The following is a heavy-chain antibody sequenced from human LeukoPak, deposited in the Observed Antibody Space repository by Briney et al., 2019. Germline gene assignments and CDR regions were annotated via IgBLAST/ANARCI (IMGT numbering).Heavy chain of an antibody. CDR1: GFTFDDYG. D-gene: IGHD3-10*01. CDR2: INWNGGST. Sequence: GGSLRLSCAASGFTFDDYGMSWVRQAPGKGLEWVSGINWNGGSTGYADSVKGRFTISRDNAENSLYLQMNSLRAEDTALYYCARVNYGSGSYTYYFDYWGQGTLVTVSS. V-gene: IGHV3-20*04. CDR3: ARVNYGSGSYTYYFDY. J-gene: IGHJ4*02.